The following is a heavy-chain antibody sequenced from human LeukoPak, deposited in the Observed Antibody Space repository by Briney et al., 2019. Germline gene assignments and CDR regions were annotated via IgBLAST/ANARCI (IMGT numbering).Heavy chain of an antibody. CDR1: GGTFSSYA. CDR2: IIPIFGTA. J-gene: IGHJ6*02. Sequence: RASVKVSCKASGGTFSSYAVSWVRQAPGQGLEWMGGIIPIFGTANYAQKFQGRVTITADESTSTAYMELSSLRSEDTAVYYCARGDYSNSRSVYYYGMDVWGQGTTVTVSS. V-gene: IGHV1-69*13. D-gene: IGHD4-11*01. CDR3: ARGDYSNSRSVYYYGMDV.